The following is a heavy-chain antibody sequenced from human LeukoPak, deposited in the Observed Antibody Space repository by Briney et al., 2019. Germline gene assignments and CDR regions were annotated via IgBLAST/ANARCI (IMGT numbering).Heavy chain of an antibody. V-gene: IGHV3-21*01. CDR1: GFTFSSYS. J-gene: IGHJ4*02. CDR3: ARDPYYYGSGTDY. CDR2: ISSSNNYI. Sequence: GGSLRLSCAASGFTFSSYSMNWVRQAPGKGLEWVSSISSSNNYIYYADSVKGRFTISRDNAKNSLYLQMNSLRAEDTAVYYCARDPYYYGSGTDYWGQGTLVTVSS. D-gene: IGHD3-10*01.